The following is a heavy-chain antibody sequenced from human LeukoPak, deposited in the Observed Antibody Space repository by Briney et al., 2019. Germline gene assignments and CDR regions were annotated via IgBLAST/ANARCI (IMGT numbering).Heavy chain of an antibody. Sequence: SETLSLTCTVSGGSISYHYCNWIRQPPGKGLEWIGYVYHSGTTNYNPSLKSRVTISLDTSKNHFSLRLNSLTAADSAVYYCARDRPILYSSSWDHPYNWFDPWGQGTLVTVSS. CDR2: VYHSGTT. J-gene: IGHJ5*02. D-gene: IGHD6-13*01. V-gene: IGHV4-59*11. CDR3: ARDRPILYSSSWDHPYNWFDP. CDR1: GGSISYHY.